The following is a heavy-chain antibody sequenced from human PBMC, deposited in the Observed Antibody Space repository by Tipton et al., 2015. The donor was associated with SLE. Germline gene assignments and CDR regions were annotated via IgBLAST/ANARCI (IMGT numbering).Heavy chain of an antibody. D-gene: IGHD3-3*01. V-gene: IGHV4-38-2*01. Sequence: LRLSCAVSGYSISSGYYWGWIRQPPGKGLEWIGSIYHSGSTYYNPSLKSRVTISVDTSKNQFSLKLSSVTAADAAVYYCARRITIFGVVTRYSWFDPWGQGTLVTVSS. CDR1: GYSISSGYY. CDR3: ARRITIFGVVTRYSWFDP. CDR2: IYHSGST. J-gene: IGHJ5*02.